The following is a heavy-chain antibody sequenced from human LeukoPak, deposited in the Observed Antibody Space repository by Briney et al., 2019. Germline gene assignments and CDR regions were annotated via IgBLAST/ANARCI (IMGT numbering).Heavy chain of an antibody. CDR2: IYNSGNT. V-gene: IGHV4-39*01. D-gene: IGHD3-10*01. J-gene: IGHJ4*02. CDR1: GGSISSSSYY. CDR3: ARRGGSGRSFDF. Sequence: SETLSLTCTVSGGSISSSSYYWGWIRQSPGKGLEWIGNIYNSGNTYYNPSLKSRVTISVDTSKNQFSPKLSSITAADTAVYYCARRGGSGRSFDFWGQGTLVTVSS.